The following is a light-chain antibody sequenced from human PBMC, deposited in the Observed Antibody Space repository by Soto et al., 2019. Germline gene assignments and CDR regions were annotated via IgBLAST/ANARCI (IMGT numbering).Light chain of an antibody. Sequence: IHMTQSPSSLSASVGDRVTITCRASQSISSYLNWYQQKPGKAPKLLIFAASSLQSGVPSRFSGSRSGPDFTLTISSLQPEDFATYYCQQSYSSPPTFGQGTKVDIK. CDR2: AAS. V-gene: IGKV1-39*01. CDR1: QSISSY. J-gene: IGKJ1*01. CDR3: QQSYSSPPT.